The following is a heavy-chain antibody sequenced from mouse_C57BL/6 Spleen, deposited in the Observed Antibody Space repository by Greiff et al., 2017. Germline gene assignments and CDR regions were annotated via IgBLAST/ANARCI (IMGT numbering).Heavy chain of an antibody. V-gene: IGHV5-6*02. CDR1: GFTFSSYG. CDR3: ARNWDEGFAY. J-gene: IGHJ3*01. D-gene: IGHD4-1*01. Sequence: EVKLEESGGDLVKPGGSLKLSCAASGFTFSSYGMSWVRQTPDKRLEWVATISSGGSYTYYPDSVKGRFTISRDNAKNTLYLQMSSLKSEDTAMXYCARNWDEGFAYWGQGTLVTVSA. CDR2: ISSGGSYT.